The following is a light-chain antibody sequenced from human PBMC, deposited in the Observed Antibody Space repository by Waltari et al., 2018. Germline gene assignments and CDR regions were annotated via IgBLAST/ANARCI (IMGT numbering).Light chain of an antibody. V-gene: IGLV2-14*03. CDR2: DVR. Sequence: QSPLTQAASVSWSTGPSTPITCTGTSRDVGGYNYASWYQQHPGKAPSLLIYDVRNRPAGVSKRFSGAKAGNTASLTISGLQAEDEADYYCSSYTGSSSHVVFGGGTKLTFL. CDR3: SSYTGSSSHVV. J-gene: IGLJ2*01. CDR1: SRDVGGYNY.